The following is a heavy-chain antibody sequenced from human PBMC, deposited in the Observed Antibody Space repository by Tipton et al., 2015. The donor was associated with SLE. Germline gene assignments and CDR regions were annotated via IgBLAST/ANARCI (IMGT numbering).Heavy chain of an antibody. Sequence: TLSLTCTVSGGSISSYYWSWIRQPPGKGLEWIGYIYTSGSTNYNPSLKSRVTISVDTSKNQFSLKLSSVTAADTAVYYCARGGRRAFDIWGQGTMVTVSS. J-gene: IGHJ3*02. D-gene: IGHD1-14*01. V-gene: IGHV4-59*01. CDR1: GGSISSYY. CDR2: IYTSGST. CDR3: ARGGRRAFDI.